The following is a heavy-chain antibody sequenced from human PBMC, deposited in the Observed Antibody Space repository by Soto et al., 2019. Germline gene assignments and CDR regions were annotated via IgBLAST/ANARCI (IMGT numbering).Heavy chain of an antibody. CDR1: GLTVGNNY. D-gene: IGHD3-10*01. CDR2: IYSTGTT. Sequence: EVQLVESGGGLIQPGGSLKLSCAASGLTVGNNYMSWVRQAPGKGLEWVSLIYSTGTTKYADSVKGRFTVSRDNAKNTLYLQMNSRRAEDTAVYYCAKDGRGSGSHYNSFGYWGQGTLVTVSS. J-gene: IGHJ4*02. V-gene: IGHV3-53*01. CDR3: AKDGRGSGSHYNSFGY.